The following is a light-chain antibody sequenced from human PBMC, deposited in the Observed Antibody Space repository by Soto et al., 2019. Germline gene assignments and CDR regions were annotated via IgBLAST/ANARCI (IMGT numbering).Light chain of an antibody. CDR2: GAS. CDR1: QTISSTY. CDR3: QQFGSPPIT. J-gene: IGKJ5*01. V-gene: IGKV3-20*01. Sequence: IVLTQSAGPLSLSPGDRATLSCRCSQTISSTYLAWYQQNPGQAPRLLIYGASTRATGIPDRFSGSGSGRDCTLTISRVEPEDFAIYYCQQFGSPPITFRQGTRLEIK.